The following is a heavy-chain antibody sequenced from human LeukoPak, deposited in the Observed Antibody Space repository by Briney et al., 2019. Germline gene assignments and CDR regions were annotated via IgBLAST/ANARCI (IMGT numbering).Heavy chain of an antibody. V-gene: IGHV4-34*01. Sequence: SETPSLTCAVYGGSFSGYYWSWIRQPPGKGLEWIGEINHSGSTNYNPSLKSRVTTSVDTSKSQFSLKLSSVTAADTAVYYCARGVLDDYWGQGTLVTVSS. CDR3: ARGVLDDY. CDR2: INHSGST. J-gene: IGHJ4*02. D-gene: IGHD3-16*01. CDR1: GGSFSGYY.